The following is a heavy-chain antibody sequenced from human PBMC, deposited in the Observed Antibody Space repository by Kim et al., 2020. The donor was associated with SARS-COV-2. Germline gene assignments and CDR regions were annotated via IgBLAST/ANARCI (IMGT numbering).Heavy chain of an antibody. J-gene: IGHJ4*02. CDR2: ITGSGSHT. Sequence: GGSLRLSCAASGFIFNNYAMTWVRQAPGKGLEWVSAITGSGSHTFYADSVKGRFTVSRDNSKNTLYLQMDSLRGEDTAVYYCARRYYENSGWLDYWGQGTLVTVSS. V-gene: IGHV3-23*01. D-gene: IGHD3-22*01. CDR3: ARRYYENSGWLDY. CDR1: GFIFNNYA.